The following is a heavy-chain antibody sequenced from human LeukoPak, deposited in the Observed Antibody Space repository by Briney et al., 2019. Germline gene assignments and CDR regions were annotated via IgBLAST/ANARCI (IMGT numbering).Heavy chain of an antibody. V-gene: IGHV3-21*01. CDR3: ARDTSSPAFYYYLDV. CDR2: ITSSSSYI. Sequence: PGGSLRLSCAASGFTFNYYNMNWVRQAPGKGLEWVSSITSSSSYIYYADSVKGRFTISRDNAKNSLYLQMNSLRAEDTAVYYCARDTSSPAFYYYLDVWGKGTTVTVSS. J-gene: IGHJ6*03. CDR1: GFTFNYYN. D-gene: IGHD2-2*01.